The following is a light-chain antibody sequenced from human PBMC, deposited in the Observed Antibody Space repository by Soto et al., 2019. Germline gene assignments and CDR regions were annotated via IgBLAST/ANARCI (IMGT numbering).Light chain of an antibody. CDR1: SSDVGGYNY. CDR2: EVS. CDR3: SSYTTSSTWV. V-gene: IGLV2-14*01. Sequence: QSALTQPASVSGSPGQSITISCTGTSSDVGGYNYVSWYQQHPGKAPELMIFEVSHRPSGVSNRFSGSKSGNTASLTISGLQAEDEADYYCSSYTTSSTWVFGGGTKVTVL. J-gene: IGLJ3*02.